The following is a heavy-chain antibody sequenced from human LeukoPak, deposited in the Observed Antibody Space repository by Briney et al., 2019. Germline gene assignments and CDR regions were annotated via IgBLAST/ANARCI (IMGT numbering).Heavy chain of an antibody. CDR1: GFTFSSYE. V-gene: IGHV3-48*03. CDR3: ARGEYQQLADY. D-gene: IGHD2-2*01. Sequence: QPGGALLLSCAASGFTFSSYEMKWGRPAPGKGQEGVSYISSSGSTIYYADSVKGRFTISRDNAKNSLYLQMNSLRAEDTAVYYCARGEYQQLADYWGQGTLVTVSS. CDR2: ISSSGSTI. J-gene: IGHJ4*02.